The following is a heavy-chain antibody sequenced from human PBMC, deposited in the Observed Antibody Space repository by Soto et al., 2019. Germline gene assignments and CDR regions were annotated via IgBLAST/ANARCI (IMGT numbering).Heavy chain of an antibody. Sequence: ASVKVSCKASGYTFTSYGISWVRQAPGQGLEWMGWISAYNGNTNYAQKLQGRVTMTTDTSTSTAYMELRSLRSDDTAVYYCARGGEYSSSWTYYYYGMDVWGQGTTVTVSS. CDR2: ISAYNGNT. CDR3: ARGGEYSSSWTYYYYGMDV. D-gene: IGHD6-13*01. CDR1: GYTFTSYG. V-gene: IGHV1-18*04. J-gene: IGHJ6*02.